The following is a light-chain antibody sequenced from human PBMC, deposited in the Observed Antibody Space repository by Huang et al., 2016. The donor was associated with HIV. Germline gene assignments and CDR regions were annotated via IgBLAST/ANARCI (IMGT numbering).Light chain of an antibody. V-gene: IGKV1-9*01. CDR2: AAS. CDR3: QQLNDYPWT. J-gene: IGKJ1*01. Sequence: IQLTQSPSSLSASVGERVTIPCRVSEGISSYLAWYHQKSGKAPKFLIYAASTLQSGVPARVSGSGAGTDFSLTISSLQPEDFATYYCQQLNDYPWTFGQGTKVEIK. CDR1: EGISSY.